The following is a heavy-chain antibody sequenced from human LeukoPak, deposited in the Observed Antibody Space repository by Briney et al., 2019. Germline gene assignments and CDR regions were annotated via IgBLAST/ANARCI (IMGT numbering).Heavy chain of an antibody. V-gene: IGHV1-2*02. Sequence: ASVKVSCKASGYTFTGYYMHWVRQAPGQGLEWMGWINPNSGGTNYAQKFQGRVTMTRDTSISTAYMELSRLRSDDTAVYYCARVPVAGPNWFDPWGQGTLVTVSS. D-gene: IGHD6-19*01. CDR1: GYTFTGYY. CDR3: ARVPVAGPNWFDP. CDR2: INPNSGGT. J-gene: IGHJ5*02.